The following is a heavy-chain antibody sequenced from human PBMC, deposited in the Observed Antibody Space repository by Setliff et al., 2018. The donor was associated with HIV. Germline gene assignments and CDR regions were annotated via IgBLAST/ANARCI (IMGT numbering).Heavy chain of an antibody. Sequence: SETLSLTCAVSGYSISSGYYWGWIRQPPGKGLECIGNIYHSGSTYYKPSLKSRVTISVDTSKNQFSLRLRSVTAADTAVYYCARVSCSSWYSIPRYYYYSMDVWGTGTTVTIS. CDR1: GYSISSGYY. J-gene: IGHJ6*03. CDR2: IYHSGST. D-gene: IGHD6-13*01. CDR3: ARVSCSSWYSIPRYYYYSMDV. V-gene: IGHV4-38-2*01.